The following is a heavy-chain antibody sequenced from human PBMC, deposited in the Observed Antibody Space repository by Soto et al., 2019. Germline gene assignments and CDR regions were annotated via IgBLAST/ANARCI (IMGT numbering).Heavy chain of an antibody. CDR2: MNPNSGST. Sequence: ASVNGSCKPSGYTFTGYFMHWLRQAPGQGLEWMGWMNPNSGSTGYAQKFQGRVTMTRNTSISTAYMELSSLRSEDTAVYYCARYYDSSGPPDYWGQGTLVTVS. CDR3: ARYYDSSGPPDY. CDR1: GYTFTGYF. D-gene: IGHD3-22*01. V-gene: IGHV1-8*02. J-gene: IGHJ4*02.